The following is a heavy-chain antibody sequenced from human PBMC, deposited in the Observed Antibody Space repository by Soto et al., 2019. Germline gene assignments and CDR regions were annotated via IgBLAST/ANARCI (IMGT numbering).Heavy chain of an antibody. CDR3: ARGITIFGVVSGLDY. Sequence: PSETLSLTCTVSGGSISSGDYYWGWIRQPPGKGLEWIGYIYYSGSTYYNPSLKSRVTISVDTSKNQFSLKLSSVTAADTAVYYCARGITIFGVVSGLDYWGQGTLVTVSS. J-gene: IGHJ4*02. CDR2: IYYSGST. V-gene: IGHV4-30-4*01. CDR1: GGSISSGDYY. D-gene: IGHD3-3*01.